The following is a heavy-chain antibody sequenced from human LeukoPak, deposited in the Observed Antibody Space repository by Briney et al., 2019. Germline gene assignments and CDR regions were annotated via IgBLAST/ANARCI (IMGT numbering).Heavy chain of an antibody. V-gene: IGHV4-39*07. CDR2: IYYSGST. CDR1: GGSISSSSYY. Sequence: SETLSLTCTVSGGSISSSSYYWGWIRQPPGKGLEWIGSIYYSGSTYYNPSLKSRVTISVDTSKNQFSLKLSSVTAADTAVYYCASSNFGVVTDWDQGTLVTV. J-gene: IGHJ4*02. CDR3: ASSNFGVVTD. D-gene: IGHD3-3*01.